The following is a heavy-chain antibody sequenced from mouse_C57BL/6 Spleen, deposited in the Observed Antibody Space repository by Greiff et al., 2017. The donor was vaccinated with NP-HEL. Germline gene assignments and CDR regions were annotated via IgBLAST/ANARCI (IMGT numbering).Heavy chain of an antibody. V-gene: IGHV7-3*01. D-gene: IGHD1-1*02. J-gene: IGHJ4*01. CDR2: IRNKANGYTT. CDR3: ARLGATGKDYAMDY. Sequence: EVKLLESGGGLVQPGGSLSLSCAASGFTFTDYYMSWVRQPPGKALEWLGFIRNKANGYTTEYSASVKGRFTISRDNSQSILYLQMNALRAEDSATYYCARLGATGKDYAMDYWGQGTSVTVSS. CDR1: GFTFTDYY.